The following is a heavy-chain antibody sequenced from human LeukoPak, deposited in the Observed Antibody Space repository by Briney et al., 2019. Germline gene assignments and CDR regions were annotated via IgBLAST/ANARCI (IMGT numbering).Heavy chain of an antibody. CDR2: INHSGST. V-gene: IGHV4-34*01. Sequence: PSETLSLTCAVYGGSFSGYYWSWIRQPPGKGLEWIGEINHSGSTNYNPSLKSRVTISVDTSKNQFSLKLSSVTAADTAVYFCASGYSYAFHIWGQGTMVTVSS. D-gene: IGHD2-21*01. CDR1: GGSFSGYY. CDR3: ASGYSYAFHI. J-gene: IGHJ3*02.